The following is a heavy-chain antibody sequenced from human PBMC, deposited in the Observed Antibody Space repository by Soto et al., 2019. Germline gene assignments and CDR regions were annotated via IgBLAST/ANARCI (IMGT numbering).Heavy chain of an antibody. CDR1: NGSFMGYY. CDR2: INHFGSP. D-gene: IGHD3-3*01. J-gene: IGHJ4*02. Sequence: QVQLHQCGAGLLKPSETLSLTCGVYNGSFMGYYWTWVRQPPGKGREWIGEINHFGSPNYNPSLKSRVAISIDTSKHQLSLSMRSLTAADTAVYYCASLNGGRFLDKGDYWGQGILVTVSS. V-gene: IGHV4-34*01. CDR3: ASLNGGRFLDKGDY.